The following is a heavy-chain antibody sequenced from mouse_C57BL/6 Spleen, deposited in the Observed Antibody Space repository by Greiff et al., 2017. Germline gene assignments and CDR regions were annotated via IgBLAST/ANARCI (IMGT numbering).Heavy chain of an antibody. CDR1: GYTFTDYY. J-gene: IGHJ4*01. V-gene: IGHV1-26*01. CDR3: ARARYDGYDDAMDY. D-gene: IGHD2-3*01. CDR2: INPNNGGT. Sequence: VQLQQSGPELVKPGASVKISCKASGYTFTDYYMNWVKQSHGKSLEWIGDINPNNGGTSYNQKFKGKATLTVDKSSSTAYMKLRSLTSEDSAVYYCARARYDGYDDAMDYWGQGTSVTVSS.